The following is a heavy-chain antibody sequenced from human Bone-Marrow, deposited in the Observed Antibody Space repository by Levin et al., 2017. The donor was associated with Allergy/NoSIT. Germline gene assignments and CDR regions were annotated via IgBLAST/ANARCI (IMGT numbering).Heavy chain of an antibody. J-gene: IGHJ4*02. Sequence: SCAASGFTFTNYAMHWVRQAPGKGLEWVAVFSYDGSNEYYADSVKGRFTISRDNSKNTVYLQMNSLRAEDTAVYYCARNYDILTGYHAEGFDYWGQGTLVIVSS. CDR1: GFTFTNYA. CDR2: FSYDGSNE. V-gene: IGHV3-30-3*01. CDR3: ARNYDILTGYHAEGFDY. D-gene: IGHD3-9*01.